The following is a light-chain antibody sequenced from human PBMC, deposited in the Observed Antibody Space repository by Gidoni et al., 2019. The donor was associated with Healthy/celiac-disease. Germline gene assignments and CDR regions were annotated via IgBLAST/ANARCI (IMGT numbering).Light chain of an antibody. CDR2: KAS. Sequence: DIQMIQSPSTLSASVGDRVTITCRASQIISSWLAWYQQKPGKAPKLLIYKASSLESGVPSRFSGSGSGTEFTLTISRLQPDDFATYYYQQYNSYSQTFGQGTKVEIK. J-gene: IGKJ1*01. CDR3: QQYNSYSQT. V-gene: IGKV1-5*03. CDR1: QIISSW.